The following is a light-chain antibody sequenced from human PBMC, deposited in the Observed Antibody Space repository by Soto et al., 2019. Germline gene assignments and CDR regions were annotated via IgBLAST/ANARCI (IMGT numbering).Light chain of an antibody. J-gene: IGKJ4*01. CDR2: AAS. CDR1: QGISNY. V-gene: IGKV1-27*01. Sequence: DIQMTQSPSSLSASVGDRVTITCRASQGISNYLAWYQQKPGKVPRLLIYAASTLQSGVPSRFSGSGSGTDFTLTIISLQPEDVAAYYCQNYNSALGTFGGGTKVEIK. CDR3: QNYNSALGT.